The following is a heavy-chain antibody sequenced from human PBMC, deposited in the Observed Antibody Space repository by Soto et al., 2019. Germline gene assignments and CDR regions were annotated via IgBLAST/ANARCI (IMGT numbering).Heavy chain of an antibody. J-gene: IGHJ5*02. CDR2: IWYDGSNK. D-gene: IGHD3-16*02. Sequence: QVQLVESGGGVVQPGRSLRLSCAASGFTFSSYGMHWVRQAPGKGLEWVAVIWYDGSNKYYADSVKGRFTISRDNSKNTLYLQMNSLRAEDTAVYYCARGGHVITFGGVIVIPDGLVWFDPWGQGTLVTVSS. CDR1: GFTFSSYG. CDR3: ARGGHVITFGGVIVIPDGLVWFDP. V-gene: IGHV3-33*01.